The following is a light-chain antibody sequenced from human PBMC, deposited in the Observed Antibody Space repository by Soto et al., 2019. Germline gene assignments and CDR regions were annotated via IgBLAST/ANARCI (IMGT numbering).Light chain of an antibody. J-gene: IGKJ5*01. CDR1: QSVRTK. V-gene: IGKV3-15*01. CDR2: DTS. Sequence: EIVVTQSPATLSVSPWERATLSCRVSQSVRTKVAWYQHKPGQTPRVIIYDTSTRAAGTPARFSGSGYGTYFTLTISSLQSEDFAVSYCQQYNIWRSITFGQGTRLEIK. CDR3: QQYNIWRSIT.